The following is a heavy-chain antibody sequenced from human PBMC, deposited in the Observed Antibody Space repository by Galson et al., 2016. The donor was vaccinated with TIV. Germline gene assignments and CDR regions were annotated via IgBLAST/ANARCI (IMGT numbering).Heavy chain of an antibody. V-gene: IGHV3-30*04. Sequence: RLSCAASGFTFSTFAIHWVRQAPGKGLEWVAVITYDGSDKYYAESVKGRFTISRDNSKKTVYLQVNSLGAEDTAVYYCARGRDYYDTSVYYLFDYWGQGTLVTVSS. CDR1: GFTFSTFA. CDR2: ITYDGSDK. CDR3: ARGRDYYDTSVYYLFDY. D-gene: IGHD3-22*01. J-gene: IGHJ4*02.